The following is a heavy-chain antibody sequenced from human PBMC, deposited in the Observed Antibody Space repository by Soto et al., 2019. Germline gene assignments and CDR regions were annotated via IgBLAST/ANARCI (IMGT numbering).Heavy chain of an antibody. Sequence: EVQLLESGGGLVQPGGSLGLSCAASGFTFSSYDMSWVRQAPGKGLEYVSSISVTGSGKYYADSVKGRFTISRDNSKNTLYLQMNSLRVEDTAVYYCARTLTTNSRDYWGQGTLVTVSS. CDR1: GFTFSSYD. V-gene: IGHV3-23*01. J-gene: IGHJ4*02. D-gene: IGHD2-8*01. CDR3: ARTLTTNSRDY. CDR2: ISVTGSGK.